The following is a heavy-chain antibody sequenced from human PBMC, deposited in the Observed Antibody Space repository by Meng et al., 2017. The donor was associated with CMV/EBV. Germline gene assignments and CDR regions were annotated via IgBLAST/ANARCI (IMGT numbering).Heavy chain of an antibody. Sequence: GESLKISCAASGFTFSSYGMHWVRQAPGKGLEWVAVIWYDGGNKYYADSVKGRFTISRDNSKNTLYLQMNSLRAEDTAVYYCAKTGAYCSSTSCLSGMDVWGQGTTVTVSS. J-gene: IGHJ6*02. V-gene: IGHV3-33*06. CDR2: IWYDGGNK. CDR1: GFTFSSYG. CDR3: AKTGAYCSSTSCLSGMDV. D-gene: IGHD2-2*01.